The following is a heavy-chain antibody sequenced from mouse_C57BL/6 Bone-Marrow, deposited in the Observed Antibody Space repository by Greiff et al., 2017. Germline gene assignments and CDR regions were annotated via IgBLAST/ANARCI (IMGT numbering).Heavy chain of an antibody. D-gene: IGHD2-9*01. J-gene: IGHJ4*01. CDR2: IWRGGST. CDR3: AKPYYGYPYYYAMDY. V-gene: IGHV2-5*01. CDR1: GFSLTSYG. Sequence: QVQLQQSGPGLVQPSQSLSITCTVSGFSLTSYGVHWVRQSPGKGLEWLGVIWRGGSTDYNAAFMSRLSITKDTSKSQVFFKMNSLQADDTAIYYCAKPYYGYPYYYAMDYWGQGTSVTVSS.